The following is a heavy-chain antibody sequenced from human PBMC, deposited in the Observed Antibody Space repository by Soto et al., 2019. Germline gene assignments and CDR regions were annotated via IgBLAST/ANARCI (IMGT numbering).Heavy chain of an antibody. CDR3: ARDKRSSRGYSGYDSGLLVY. V-gene: IGHV3-30-3*01. Sequence: GGSLRLSCAASGFTFSSYAMHWVRQAPGKGLEWVAVISYDGSNKYYADSVKGRFTISRDNSKNTLYLQMNSLRAEDTAVYYCARDKRSSRGYSGYDSGLLVYWGQGTLVTVSS. CDR1: GFTFSSYA. J-gene: IGHJ4*02. D-gene: IGHD5-12*01. CDR2: ISYDGSNK.